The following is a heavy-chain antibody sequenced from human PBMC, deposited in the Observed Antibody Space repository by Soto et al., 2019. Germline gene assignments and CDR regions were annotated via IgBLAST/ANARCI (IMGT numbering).Heavy chain of an antibody. D-gene: IGHD1-7*01. CDR2: IYYSGST. J-gene: IGHJ4*02. Sequence: SETLSLTCTVSGGSINSGGYYWSWIRQHPGKGLEWIGYIYYSGSTYYNPSLKSRVTISVDTSKNQFSLKLSSVTAADTAVYYCARVYRITGTYYFDYWGQGTLVTVSS. CDR3: ARVYRITGTYYFDY. V-gene: IGHV4-31*03. CDR1: GGSINSGGYY.